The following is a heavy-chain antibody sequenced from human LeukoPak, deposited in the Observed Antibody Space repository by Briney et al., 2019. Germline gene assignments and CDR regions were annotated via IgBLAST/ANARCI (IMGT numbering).Heavy chain of an antibody. CDR2: INHGGST. D-gene: IGHD6-13*01. J-gene: IGHJ3*02. Sequence: SETLSLTCAVYGGFFSGYYWSWIRQPPGKGLEWIGEINHGGSTYYNPSLKSRVTITVDTSKNQFSLKLSSVTAADTAVYYCARAHRGVSKAGTKTIEQRAFDIWGQGTMVTVSS. CDR1: GGFFSGYY. CDR3: ARAHRGVSKAGTKTIEQRAFDI. V-gene: IGHV4-34*01.